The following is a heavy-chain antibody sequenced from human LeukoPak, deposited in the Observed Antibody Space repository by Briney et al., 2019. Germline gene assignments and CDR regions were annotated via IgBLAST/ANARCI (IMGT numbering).Heavy chain of an antibody. Sequence: SETLSLTCTVSGVSISSGGYYWSWIRQHPGKGLEWIGYIYYSGTTYYNPSLKSRVTISVDTSKNQFSLKLSSVTAADTAVYYCARDPSNSVGNRIYFDFWGQGTLVTVS. CDR3: ARDPSNSVGNRIYFDF. V-gene: IGHV4-31*03. CDR2: IYYSGTT. CDR1: GVSISSGGYY. J-gene: IGHJ4*02. D-gene: IGHD5/OR15-5a*01.